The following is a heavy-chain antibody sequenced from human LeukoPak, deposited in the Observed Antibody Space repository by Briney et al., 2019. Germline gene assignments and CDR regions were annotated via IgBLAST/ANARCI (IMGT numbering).Heavy chain of an antibody. CDR3: ARSVGGYYDSSGHWYFDL. V-gene: IGHV1-18*01. Sequence: GASVKVSCKASGYTFTSYGISWVRQAPGQGLEWMGWISAYNGNTNYAQKLQGRVTMTTDTSTSTAYMELRSLRSDDTAVYYCARSVGGYYDSSGHWYFDLWGRGTLVTVSP. D-gene: IGHD3-22*01. CDR1: GYTFTSYG. J-gene: IGHJ2*01. CDR2: ISAYNGNT.